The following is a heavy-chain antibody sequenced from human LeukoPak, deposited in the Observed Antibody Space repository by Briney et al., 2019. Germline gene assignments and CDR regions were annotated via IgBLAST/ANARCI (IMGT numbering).Heavy chain of an antibody. V-gene: IGHV5-51*01. CDR2: IYPGDSDT. Sequence: GESLKISCKGSGYTFTSFWIGWVRQMPGKGLEWMGIIYPGDSDTRYSPSFQGQVTISADKSISTAYLQWSSLKASDTAMYYCARSAVAGTVEVDYWGQGTLVTVSS. CDR3: ARSAVAGTVEVDY. CDR1: GYTFTSFW. D-gene: IGHD6-19*01. J-gene: IGHJ4*02.